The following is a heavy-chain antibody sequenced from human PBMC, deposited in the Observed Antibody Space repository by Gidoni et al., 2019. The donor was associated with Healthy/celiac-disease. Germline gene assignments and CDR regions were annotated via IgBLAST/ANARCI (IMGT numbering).Heavy chain of an antibody. V-gene: IGHV3-23*01. CDR1: GFTFSNYA. CDR3: AKADYYFDY. J-gene: IGHJ4*02. Sequence: EVQLLESGGGLVQPGGSLRLYCAASGFTFSNYAIHWVRQAPGKGPEWVSAISGSGGNTYYADSVKGRFTISRDNSKNTLYLQMNSLRAEDTSVYYCAKADYYFDYWGQGTLVSVSS. CDR2: ISGSGGNT.